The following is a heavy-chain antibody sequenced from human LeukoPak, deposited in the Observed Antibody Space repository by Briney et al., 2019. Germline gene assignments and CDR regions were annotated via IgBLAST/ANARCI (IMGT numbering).Heavy chain of an antibody. D-gene: IGHD3-10*01. J-gene: IGHJ4*02. CDR2: INPGGGST. V-gene: IGHV1-46*01. CDR1: GYTFTNYY. Sequence: ASVKVSCKASGYTFTNYYIHWVRQAPGQGLEWMGIINPGGGSTNYAEKFQGRVAMTRDTSTSTVYVELNSLRSEDTVVYYCARDRGEGVTTYFDCWGQGTLVTVSS. CDR3: ARDRGEGVTTYFDC.